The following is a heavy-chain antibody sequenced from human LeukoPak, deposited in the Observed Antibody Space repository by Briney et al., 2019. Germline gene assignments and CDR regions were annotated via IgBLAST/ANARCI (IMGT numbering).Heavy chain of an antibody. V-gene: IGHV4-59*08. J-gene: IGHJ4*02. CDR1: GGSINSYY. D-gene: IGHD5-24*01. CDR3: ASFGRRDGYNPYYFDY. CDR2: VYYSGST. Sequence: SETLSLTCAVSGGSINSYYWTWIRQPPGKGLEWIGYVYYSGSTNYNPSLKSRVTIAVDTSKNQFSLKLSSVTAADTAVYYCASFGRRDGYNPYYFDYWGQGSLVTVSS.